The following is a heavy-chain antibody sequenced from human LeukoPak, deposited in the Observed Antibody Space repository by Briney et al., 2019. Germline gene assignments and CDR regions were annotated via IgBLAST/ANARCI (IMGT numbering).Heavy chain of an antibody. D-gene: IGHD6-13*01. CDR2: ISSSSSYI. V-gene: IGHV3-21*01. CDR1: GFTFSSYS. Sequence: PGGSLRLSCAASGFTFSSYSMNWVRQAPGKGLEWVSSISSSSSYIYYADSVKGRFTISRDNAKNSLYLQMNSLRAEDTAVYYCARAPRLVYSSSWYSYFDYWGQGTLVTVSS. CDR3: ARAPRLVYSSSWYSYFDY. J-gene: IGHJ4*02.